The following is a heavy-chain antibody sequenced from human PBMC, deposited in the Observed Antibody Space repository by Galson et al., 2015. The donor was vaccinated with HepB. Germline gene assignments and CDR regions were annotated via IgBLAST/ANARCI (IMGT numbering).Heavy chain of an antibody. CDR1: GGTLSSYA. J-gene: IGHJ6*02. V-gene: IGHV1-69*13. Sequence: SVKVSCKASGGTLSSYAISWVRQAPGQGLEWMGGIIPIFGTANYAQKFQGRVTITADESTSTAYMELSSLRSEGAAVYYWARAHDCGGLGGYYGMDVWGQGTTVTVSS. CDR2: IIPIFGTA. CDR3: ARAHDCGGLGGYYGMDV. D-gene: IGHD2-21*02.